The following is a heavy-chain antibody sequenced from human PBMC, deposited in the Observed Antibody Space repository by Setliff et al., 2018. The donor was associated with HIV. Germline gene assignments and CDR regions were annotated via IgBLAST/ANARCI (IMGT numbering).Heavy chain of an antibody. Sequence: PSETLSLTCTSSGDSISGYYWSWIRQPAGKGLEWIGRMHTSGNTNYNPSLKSRVTMSVDTSKNQFSLRLSSVTAADTAVYYCARDQKGYSYGYFDSWGPGTLVTVSS. CDR2: MHTSGNT. D-gene: IGHD5-18*01. J-gene: IGHJ4*02. CDR1: GDSISGYY. V-gene: IGHV4-4*07. CDR3: ARDQKGYSYGYFDS.